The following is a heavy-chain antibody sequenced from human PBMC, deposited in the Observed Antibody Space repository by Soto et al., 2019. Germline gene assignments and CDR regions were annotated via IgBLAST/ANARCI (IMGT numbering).Heavy chain of an antibody. V-gene: IGHV4-59*01. CDR1: SGSISSYY. D-gene: IGHD3-10*01. Sequence: PSVTLSLNCTITSGSISSYYWSWIPQPPGKGLEWVWYIYYSGSTYYNPALKSRFTISVHNSKNPLSLKMSSVTAEDTAVYYCARGRGDYYSYMDVWGKGTTVTVSS. CDR2: IYYSGST. CDR3: ARGRGDYYSYMDV. J-gene: IGHJ6*03.